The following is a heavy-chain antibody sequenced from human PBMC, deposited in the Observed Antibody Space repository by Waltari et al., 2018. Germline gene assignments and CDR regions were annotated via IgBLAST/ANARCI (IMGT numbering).Heavy chain of an antibody. Sequence: VQLVESGGGVVQPGGSLRLSCAASGFTFSSYSMNWVRQAPGKGLEWVSYISSSSSTIYYADSVKGRFTISRDNAKNSLYLQMNSLRAEDTAVYYCARGLGDYYFDYWGQGTLVTVSS. J-gene: IGHJ4*02. CDR3: ARGLGDYYFDY. D-gene: IGHD1-26*01. V-gene: IGHV3-48*01. CDR2: ISSSSSTI. CDR1: GFTFSSYS.